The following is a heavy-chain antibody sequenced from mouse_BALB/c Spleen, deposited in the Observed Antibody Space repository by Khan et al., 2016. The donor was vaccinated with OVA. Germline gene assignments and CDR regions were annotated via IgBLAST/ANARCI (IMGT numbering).Heavy chain of an antibody. Sequence: VQLQESGLGLVAPSQSLSITCTVSGFSLTGYGVNWVRQPPGKGLEWLGMIWGDGSTDYNSALKSRLNLSKDNSKSQVFLKMNSLQTDDTARYYCARAYYGNYREAMDYWGHGTSVTVSA. V-gene: IGHV2-6-7*01. J-gene: IGHJ4*01. CDR1: GFSLTGYG. CDR3: ARAYYGNYREAMDY. CDR2: IWGDGST. D-gene: IGHD2-10*01.